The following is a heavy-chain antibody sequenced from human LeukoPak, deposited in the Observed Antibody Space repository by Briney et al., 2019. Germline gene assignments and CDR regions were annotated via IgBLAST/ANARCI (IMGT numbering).Heavy chain of an antibody. J-gene: IGHJ4*02. D-gene: IGHD2-2*02. Sequence: SGGSLRLSCAASGFTFSSYAMSWVRQAPGKGLEWVSAISGSGGSTYYADSVKGRFTISRYNSKNTLYLQMNSLRAEDTAVYYCAKDADVVPAAIDFDYWGQGTLVTVSS. CDR3: AKDADVVPAAIDFDY. V-gene: IGHV3-23*01. CDR2: ISGSGGST. CDR1: GFTFSSYA.